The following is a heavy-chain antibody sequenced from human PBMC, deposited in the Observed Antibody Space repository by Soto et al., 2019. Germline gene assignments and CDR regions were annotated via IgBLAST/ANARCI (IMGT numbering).Heavy chain of an antibody. V-gene: IGHV3-30*19. D-gene: IGHD3-3*01. J-gene: IGHJ5*02. CDR2: ISYDGSSK. CDR3: ARGYTSGYPSNWFDP. Sequence: QVQLVESGGGVVQPGRSLRLSCAASGFTFSDYGMHWVRQAPGKGLEWVALISYDGSSKQYADSVRGRFTISRDNSENTLYRQMNSLRAEDTAIYYGARGYTSGYPSNWFDPWGQGTLVTVSS. CDR1: GFTFSDYG.